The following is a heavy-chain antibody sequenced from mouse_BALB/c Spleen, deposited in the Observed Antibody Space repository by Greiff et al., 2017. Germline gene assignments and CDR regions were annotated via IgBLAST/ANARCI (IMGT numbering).Heavy chain of an antibody. D-gene: IGHD2-2*01. CDR3: ARHEGVTTGNYFDY. Sequence: EVQRVESGGGLVQPGGSLKLSCAASGFTFSSYTMSWVRQTPEKRLEWVAYISNGGGSTYYPDTVKGRFTISRDNAKNTLYLQMSSLKSEDTAMYYCARHEGVTTGNYFDYGGQGNTLTVSS. CDR2: ISNGGGST. J-gene: IGHJ2*01. V-gene: IGHV5-12-2*01. CDR1: GFTFSSYT.